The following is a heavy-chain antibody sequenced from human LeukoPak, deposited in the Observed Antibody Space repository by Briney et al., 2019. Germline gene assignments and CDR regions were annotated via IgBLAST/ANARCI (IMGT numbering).Heavy chain of an antibody. Sequence: KPSETLSLTCTVSGGSISSSTYYWGWIRQPPGKGLEWIGNFYSSGSAYYSPSLKSRVTISVDTSKNQFSLNLSSVTAADTAVYYCARLYGGNAVDSWGQGTLVT. D-gene: IGHD4-23*01. CDR3: ARLYGGNAVDS. V-gene: IGHV4-39*01. CDR1: GGSISSSTYY. CDR2: FYSSGSA. J-gene: IGHJ4*02.